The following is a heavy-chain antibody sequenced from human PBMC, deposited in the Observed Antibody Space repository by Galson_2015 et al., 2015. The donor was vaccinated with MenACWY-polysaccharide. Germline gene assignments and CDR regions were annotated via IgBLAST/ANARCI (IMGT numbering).Heavy chain of an antibody. CDR3: ARAYVATVTTDYFDY. Sequence: SVKVSCKASGYTFTGYYMHWVRQAPGQGLEWMGWINPNSGGTNYAQKFQGRVTMTRDTSISTAYMELSRLRSDGTAVYYCARAYVATVTTDYFDYWGQGTLVTVSS. CDR1: GYTFTGYY. J-gene: IGHJ4*02. D-gene: IGHD4-17*01. CDR2: INPNSGGT. V-gene: IGHV1-2*02.